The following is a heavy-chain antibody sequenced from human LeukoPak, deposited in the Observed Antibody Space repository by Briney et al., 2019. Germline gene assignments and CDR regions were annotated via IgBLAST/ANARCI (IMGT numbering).Heavy chain of an antibody. CDR2: IIPMFGTA. Sequence: SVKVSCKASGGTFSSYAISWVRQAPGQGLEWMGGIIPMFGTANYAQKFQGRVTITTEESTITAYMELSSLGSEDTVMYYCARVFARGGEISGSYYYYWGQGTLVTVSS. CDR3: ARVFARGGEISGSYYYY. D-gene: IGHD1-26*01. J-gene: IGHJ4*02. V-gene: IGHV1-69*05. CDR1: GGTFSSYA.